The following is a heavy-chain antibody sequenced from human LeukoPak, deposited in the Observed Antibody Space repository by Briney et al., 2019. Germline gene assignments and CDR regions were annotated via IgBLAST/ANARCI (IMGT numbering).Heavy chain of an antibody. V-gene: IGHV4-39*07. CDR2: IYYSGST. CDR3: ARARNWNGAFDY. J-gene: IGHJ4*02. D-gene: IGHD1-1*01. Sequence: SETLSLTCTVSGGSISSSSYYWGWIRQPPGKGLEWIGSIYYSGSTYYNPSLKSRVTISVDTSKNQFSLKLSSVTAADTAVYYCARARNWNGAFDYWGQGTLVTVSS. CDR1: GGSISSSSYY.